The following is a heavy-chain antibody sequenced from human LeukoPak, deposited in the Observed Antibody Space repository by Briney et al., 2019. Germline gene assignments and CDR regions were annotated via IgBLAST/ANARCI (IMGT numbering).Heavy chain of an antibody. V-gene: IGHV3-23*01. Sequence: PGGSLRLPCGVSGFRFSGYAMSWVRQAPGKGMEWVSAISGSGSTTYYTDSVKGRFTISRDNFKNTLYLQVNSLRAEDTAVYFCAKDESGYQMLIDYWGQGTLVTVSS. CDR3: AKDESGYQMLIDY. CDR1: GFRFSGYA. CDR2: ISGSGSTT. D-gene: IGHD2-2*01. J-gene: IGHJ4*02.